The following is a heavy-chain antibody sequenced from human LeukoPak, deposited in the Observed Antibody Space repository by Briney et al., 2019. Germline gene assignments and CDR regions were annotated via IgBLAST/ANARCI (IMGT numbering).Heavy chain of an antibody. CDR2: IRYDGSNK. V-gene: IGHV3-30*02. D-gene: IGHD3-10*01. CDR1: GFIFNTYV. Sequence: GGSLRLSCAASGFIFNTYVMHWVRQAPGKGLEWLAFIRYDGSNKKYADSVKGRFTISRDNTKNSLYLQMNSLRAEDTAVYYCAKGADGSGSYDYYYYYMDVWGKGTTVTVSS. CDR3: AKGADGSGSYDYYYYYMDV. J-gene: IGHJ6*03.